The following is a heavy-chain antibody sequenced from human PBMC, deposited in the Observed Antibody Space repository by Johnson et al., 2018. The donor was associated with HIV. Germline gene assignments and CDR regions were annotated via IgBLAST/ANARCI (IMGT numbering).Heavy chain of an antibody. CDR2: ISSNGGST. CDR1: GFTFDDYA. Sequence: VQLVESGGGLVQPGRSLRLSCAASGFTFDDYAMHWVRQAPGKGLEWVSGISSNGGSTYYANYVKGRFTISRANSKNTLYLQMNSLRAEDTAVYYCARLQLFGELIGPALHDAFDIWGQGTMVTVSS. CDR3: ARLQLFGELIGPALHDAFDI. J-gene: IGHJ3*02. D-gene: IGHD3-10*01. V-gene: IGHV3-9*01.